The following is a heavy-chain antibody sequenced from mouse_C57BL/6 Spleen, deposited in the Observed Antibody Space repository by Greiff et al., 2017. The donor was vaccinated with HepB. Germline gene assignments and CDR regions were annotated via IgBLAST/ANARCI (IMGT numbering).Heavy chain of an antibody. J-gene: IGHJ4*01. D-gene: IGHD1-1*01. Sequence: EVQLQQSGAELVRPGASVKLSCTASGFNIKDYYMHWVKQRPEQGLEWIGRIDPEDGDTEYAPKFQGKATMTADTSSNTAYLQLSSLTSEDTAVYYCTTLDYYGSSYVGYAMDYWGQGTSVTVSS. CDR2: IDPEDGDT. CDR1: GFNIKDYY. V-gene: IGHV14-1*01. CDR3: TTLDYYGSSYVGYAMDY.